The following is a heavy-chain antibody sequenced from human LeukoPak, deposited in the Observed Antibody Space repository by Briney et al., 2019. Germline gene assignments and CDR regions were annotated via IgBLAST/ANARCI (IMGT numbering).Heavy chain of an antibody. CDR2: IRYDGSDK. D-gene: IGHD2-15*01. CDR3: AKALGAICGTGCSSRYFDC. Sequence: GGSLRLSCAASGFTFHNYAMHWVRQAPCKGLEWVALIRYDGSDKYYADSVKGRFTISRDNSKNILYLQMDTLRAEDTAVYYCAKALGAICGTGCSSRYFDCWGQGTLVTVSS. J-gene: IGHJ4*02. V-gene: IGHV3-30*02. CDR1: GFTFHNYA.